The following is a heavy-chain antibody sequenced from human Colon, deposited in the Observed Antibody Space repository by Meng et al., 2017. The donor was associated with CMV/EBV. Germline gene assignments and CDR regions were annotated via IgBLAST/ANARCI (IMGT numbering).Heavy chain of an antibody. V-gene: IGHV1-69*10. J-gene: IGHJ5*02. CDR2: IIPILDVT. Sequence: SVKVSCKASGGTFTNFAVSWVRQAPGQGLEWMGGIIPILDVTNSAQEFQGRVTFTAVKSTTTAYMELTSLTSDDTAVYYCARGGFWLGYYSWFDPWGQGTLVTVSS. D-gene: IGHD3-3*01. CDR1: GGTFTNFA. CDR3: ARGGFWLGYYSWFDP.